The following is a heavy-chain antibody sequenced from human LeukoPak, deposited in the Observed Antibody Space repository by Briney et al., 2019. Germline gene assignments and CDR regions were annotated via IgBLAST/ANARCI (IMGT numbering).Heavy chain of an antibody. D-gene: IGHD5-12*01. CDR2: INSGGDDT. Sequence: GGSLRLSCAGSGFTFRTYAMGWVRQAPGKGLEWVSSINSGGDDTYYADPVKGRFTISRDNSKNTLYLQMNSLRAEDTAIYYCAQKRGGYTPFDYWGQGTLVTVSS. CDR1: GFTFRTYA. J-gene: IGHJ4*02. CDR3: AQKRGGYTPFDY. V-gene: IGHV3-23*01.